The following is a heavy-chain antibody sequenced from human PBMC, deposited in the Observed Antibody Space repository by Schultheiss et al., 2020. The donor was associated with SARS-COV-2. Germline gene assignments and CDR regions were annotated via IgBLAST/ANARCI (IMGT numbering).Heavy chain of an antibody. J-gene: IGHJ4*02. CDR2: ISYDGSNK. CDR1: GFTFSSYG. CDR3: ARDLGGYCSSTSCQTVGY. D-gene: IGHD2-2*01. Sequence: GESLKISCAASGFTFSSYGMHWVRQAPGKGLEWVAVISYDGSNKYYADSVKGRFTISRDNSKNTLYLQMNSLRAEDTAVYYCARDLGGYCSSTSCQTVGYWGQGTLVTVSS. V-gene: IGHV3-30*03.